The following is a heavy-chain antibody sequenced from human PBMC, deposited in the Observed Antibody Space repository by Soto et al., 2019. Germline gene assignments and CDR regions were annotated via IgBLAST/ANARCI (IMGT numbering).Heavy chain of an antibody. J-gene: IGHJ4*02. CDR3: AKTLYYYDSGCYQ. CDR2: ISGSGGST. CDR1: GFTFSSYA. Sequence: EVQLLESGGGLVQPGGSLRLSCAASGFTFSSYAMSWVRQAPGKGLEWVSTISGSGGSTYYADSVKGRFTISRDNSKNTLYLQMNGLRAEDTAVYYCAKTLYYYDSGCYQWGEGTLVTVSS. D-gene: IGHD3-22*01. V-gene: IGHV3-23*01.